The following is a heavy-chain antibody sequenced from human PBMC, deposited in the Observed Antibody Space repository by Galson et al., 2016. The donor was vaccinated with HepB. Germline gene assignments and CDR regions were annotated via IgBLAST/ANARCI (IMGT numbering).Heavy chain of an antibody. J-gene: IGHJ4*02. CDR2: ISYDGNNK. V-gene: IGHV3-30*04. Sequence: SLRLSCAASGSTFSSYAIHWVRQAPGKGLEWVAVISYDGNNKYYADSVKGRFTISRDNSKKTLYLQMNSLRAEDTAVYYCARDYLRDYFDYWGQGTLVTVS. CDR1: GSTFSSYA. CDR3: ARDYLRDYFDY. D-gene: IGHD3-10*01.